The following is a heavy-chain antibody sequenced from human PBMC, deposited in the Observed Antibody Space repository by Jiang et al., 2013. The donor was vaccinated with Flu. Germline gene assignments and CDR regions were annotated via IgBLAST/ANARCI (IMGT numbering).Heavy chain of an antibody. Sequence: GPGLVKPSETLSLTCTVSGGSISSSLYYWGWIRQPPEKGLEWIGSIHFSGSTYYNPSLKSRVTISVDTSKNQFSLKLSSVTAADTAVYYCAGQADYYDSGVFDYWGQGTLVTVSS. V-gene: IGHV4-39*01. CDR1: GGSISSSLYY. D-gene: IGHD3-10*01. CDR2: IHFSGST. CDR3: AGQADYYDSGVFDY. J-gene: IGHJ4*02.